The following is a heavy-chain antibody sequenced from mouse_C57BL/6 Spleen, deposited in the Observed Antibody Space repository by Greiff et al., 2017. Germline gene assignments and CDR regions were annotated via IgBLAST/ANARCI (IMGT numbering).Heavy chain of an antibody. D-gene: IGHD2-4*01. Sequence: DVKLQESGPGLVKPSQSLSLTCSVTGYSITSGYYWNWIRQFPGNKLEWMGYISYDGSNNYNPSLKNRISITRDTSKNQFFLKLNSVTTEDTATYYCAREGDDYDENWGQGTTLTVSS. V-gene: IGHV3-6*01. CDR2: ISYDGSN. CDR3: AREGDDYDEN. J-gene: IGHJ2*01. CDR1: GYSITSGYY.